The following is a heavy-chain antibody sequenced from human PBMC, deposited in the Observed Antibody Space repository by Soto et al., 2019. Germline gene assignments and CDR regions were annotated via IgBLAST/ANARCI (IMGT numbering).Heavy chain of an antibody. V-gene: IGHV4-34*01. D-gene: IGHD2-2*01. CDR3: ARAEVKRGRTYSSSTSCEYYIDS. CDR1: GGSFSGYY. Sequence: PSETLSLTCAVYGGSFSGYYWSWIRQPPGKGLEWIGEINHSGSTNYNPSLKSRVTISVDTSKNQFSLKLSSVTAADTAVYSCARAEVKRGRTYSSSTSCEYYIDSWGQGTLVTVSS. J-gene: IGHJ4*02. CDR2: INHSGST.